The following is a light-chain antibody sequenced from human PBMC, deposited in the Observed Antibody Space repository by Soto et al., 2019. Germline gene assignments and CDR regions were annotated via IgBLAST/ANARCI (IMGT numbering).Light chain of an antibody. V-gene: IGKV3-20*01. CDR3: QQYGSSPWT. CDR2: AAS. CDR1: QSVRNNY. Sequence: EIVLTHSPGTLSLSPGERATLSCRASQSVRNNYLAWYQQKPGQAPRRLIYAASGRATGIPDRFSGSGSGTDFTLTISRLEPEDFAVYHCQQYGSSPWTFGQGTKVEIK. J-gene: IGKJ1*01.